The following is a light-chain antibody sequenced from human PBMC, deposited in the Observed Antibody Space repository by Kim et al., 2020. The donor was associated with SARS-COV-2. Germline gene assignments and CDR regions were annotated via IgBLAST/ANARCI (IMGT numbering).Light chain of an antibody. CDR2: ASS. J-gene: IGKJ5*01. V-gene: IGKV1-39*01. CDR3: QQTYSFPQIT. Sequence: PVGDRVTTSCRASQSISSYVNWYQHKAGKGPKLLIYASSSLQSGVPSRFSGSGSGTDFTLTISSLQPEDFATYSCQQTYSFPQITFGQGTRLEIK. CDR1: QSISSY.